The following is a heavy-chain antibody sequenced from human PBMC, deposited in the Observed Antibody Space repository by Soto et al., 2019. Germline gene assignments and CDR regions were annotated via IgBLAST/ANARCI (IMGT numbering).Heavy chain of an antibody. J-gene: IGHJ4*02. CDR2: ISGSGGST. Sequence: EVQLLESGGGLVQPGGSLRLSCAASGFTFSSYAMSWVRQTPGKGLEWVSAISGSGGSTYYADSVKGRFTISRDNSKNTLYLQMNSLRAEDTAVYYCAKSGIRRGHFDYWGQGTLVTVSS. D-gene: IGHD2-15*01. CDR3: AKSGIRRGHFDY. V-gene: IGHV3-23*01. CDR1: GFTFSSYA.